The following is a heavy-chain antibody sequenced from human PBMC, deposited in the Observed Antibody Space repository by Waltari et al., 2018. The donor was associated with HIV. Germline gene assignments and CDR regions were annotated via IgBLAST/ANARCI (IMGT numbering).Heavy chain of an antibody. V-gene: IGHV3-48*01. CDR3: ARDKSGFDP. CDR2: ISSSSSTI. CDR1: GFTFSSYS. Sequence: EVQLVESGGGLVQPGGSLRLSCAASGFTFSSYSLNWVRQAPGKGLEWVSYISSSSSTIYYADSVKGRFTISRDNAKNSLYLQMNSLRAEDTAVYYCARDKSGFDPWGQGTLVTVSS. J-gene: IGHJ5*02.